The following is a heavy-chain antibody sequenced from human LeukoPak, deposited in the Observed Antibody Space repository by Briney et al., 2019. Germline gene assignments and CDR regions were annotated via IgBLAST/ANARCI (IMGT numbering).Heavy chain of an antibody. CDR3: AVKGAPLTYFDY. CDR2: INHSGST. CDR1: GGSFSGYY. D-gene: IGHD1-26*01. Sequence: SETLSLICAVYGGSFSGYYWSWIRQPPGKGLEGIGEINHSGSTKYNPSLKSRVTISVDTSKNQFSLKLSSVTAADTAVYYCAVKGAPLTYFDYWGQGTLVTVSS. J-gene: IGHJ4*02. V-gene: IGHV4-34*01.